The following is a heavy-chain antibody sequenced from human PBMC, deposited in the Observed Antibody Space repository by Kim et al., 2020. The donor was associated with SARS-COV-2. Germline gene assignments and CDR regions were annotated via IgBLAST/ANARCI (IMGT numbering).Heavy chain of an antibody. Sequence: GGSLRLSCAASGFTFSSYAMSWVRQAPGKGLEWVSAISGSGGSTYYADSVKGRFTISRDNSKNTLYLQMNSLRAEDTAVYYCAKNGLEQWLVRRGGMDVWGQGTTVTVSS. J-gene: IGHJ6*02. CDR2: ISGSGGST. V-gene: IGHV3-23*01. CDR3: AKNGLEQWLVRRGGMDV. D-gene: IGHD6-19*01. CDR1: GFTFSSYA.